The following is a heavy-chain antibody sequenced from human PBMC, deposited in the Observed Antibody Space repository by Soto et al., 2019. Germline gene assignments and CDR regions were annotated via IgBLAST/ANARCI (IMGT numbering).Heavy chain of an antibody. CDR1: GYSFTRYG. V-gene: IGHV1-18*01. D-gene: IGHD3-16*01. J-gene: IGHJ6*02. CDR2: ISGYNGKT. CDR3: AREGDRPYYYYGMDV. Sequence: QVQLVQSGNEVKKPEASVNVSCKASGYSFTRYGISWVRQAPGQGLEWMGWISGYNGKTKYAQKLQGRVSMTTDTSTSTAYMELRSLGSDDTAVYYCAREGDRPYYYYGMDVWGQGTTVTVSS.